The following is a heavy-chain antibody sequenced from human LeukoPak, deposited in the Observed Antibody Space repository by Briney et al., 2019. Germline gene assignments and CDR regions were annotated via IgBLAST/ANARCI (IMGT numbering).Heavy chain of an antibody. CDR3: AREPRLLRNWFDP. D-gene: IGHD2-15*01. Sequence: PSETLSLTCTVSGGSISNYYWSWIRQPAGKGLEWIGRIYTSGSTNYNPSLKSRVTISVDTSKNRFSLKLSSVTAADTAVYYCAREPRLLRNWFDPWGQGTLVTVSS. J-gene: IGHJ5*02. CDR1: GGSISNYY. CDR2: IYTSGST. V-gene: IGHV4-4*07.